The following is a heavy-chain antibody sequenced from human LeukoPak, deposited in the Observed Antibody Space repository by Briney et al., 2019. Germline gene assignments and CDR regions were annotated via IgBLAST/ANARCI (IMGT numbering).Heavy chain of an antibody. CDR1: GFTFRSYW. Sequence: GGSLRLSCAASGFTFRSYWMSWVRQAPGKGLEWVATIKQDGSEKYYVDSVKGRFTISRDNAKNSLYLQMNSLRAEDTAVYYCARDGDSSGYYAAFDIWGQGTMVTVSS. D-gene: IGHD3-22*01. CDR2: IKQDGSEK. J-gene: IGHJ3*02. CDR3: ARDGDSSGYYAAFDI. V-gene: IGHV3-7*01.